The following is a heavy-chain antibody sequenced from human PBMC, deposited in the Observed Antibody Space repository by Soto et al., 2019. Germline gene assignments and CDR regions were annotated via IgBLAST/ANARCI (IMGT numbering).Heavy chain of an antibody. D-gene: IGHD2-2*01. V-gene: IGHV5-10-1*01. J-gene: IGHJ5*02. CDR3: AGHHPYRPSQNWFGP. CDR2: IDISDSYT. CDR1: GYTFSSYW. Sequence: GESLKISCQGSGYTFSSYWISWVRQMPGKGLEWMGRIDISDSYTTYSPSFQGHVTISADKSISAAYLQWSSLMASDTAMYYCAGHHPYRPSQNWFGPWGQGTLVTVSS.